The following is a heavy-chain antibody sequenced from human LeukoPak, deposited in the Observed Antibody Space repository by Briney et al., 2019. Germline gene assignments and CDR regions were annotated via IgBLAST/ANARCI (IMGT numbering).Heavy chain of an antibody. CDR2: IKQDGSEK. CDR3: ARVAMTTVTAWDY. V-gene: IGHV3-7*04. D-gene: IGHD4-17*01. Sequence: GGSLRLSCAASGFTFSSYWMHWVRHAPGKGLEWVANIKQDGSEKYYVDSVKGRFTISRDNAKNSLYLQMNSLRAEDTAVYYCARVAMTTVTAWDYWGQGTLVTVSS. J-gene: IGHJ4*02. CDR1: GFTFSSYW.